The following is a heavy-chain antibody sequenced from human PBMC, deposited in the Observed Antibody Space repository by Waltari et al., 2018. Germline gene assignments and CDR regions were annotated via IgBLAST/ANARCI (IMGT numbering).Heavy chain of an antibody. J-gene: IGHJ6*02. CDR2: ITGTGGGPLYANSP. Sequence: VQVLESGGDLVQPGGSLRLPCVAAGFDFFTSAMSWVRQTPGKGPAWVSTITGTGGGPLYANSPYYADSVKGRFTISRDNSKNTIYLQMSSLSAEDTAVYYCAKGSGMDVWGHGTTVTVSS. V-gene: IGHV3-23*01. CDR1: GFDFFTSA. CDR3: AKGSGMDV.